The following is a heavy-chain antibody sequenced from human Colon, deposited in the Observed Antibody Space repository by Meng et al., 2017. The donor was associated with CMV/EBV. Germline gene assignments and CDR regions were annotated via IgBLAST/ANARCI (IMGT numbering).Heavy chain of an antibody. J-gene: IGHJ4*02. CDR2: IIPMLDIP. CDR3: ARGVTVSSPFDY. CDR1: GGAFSSHT. Sequence: KDSGGAFSSHTVNWVRQAPGQGLEWMGRIIPMLDIPNYAQKFQGRVTITADKSTGTAYMDLRTLRSDDTAVYYCARGVTVSSPFDYWGQGTLVTVSS. V-gene: IGHV1-69*02. D-gene: IGHD2-21*02.